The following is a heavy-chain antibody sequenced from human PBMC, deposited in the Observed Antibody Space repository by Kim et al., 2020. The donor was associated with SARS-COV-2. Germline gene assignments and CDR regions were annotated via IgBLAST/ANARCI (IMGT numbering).Heavy chain of an antibody. CDR3: AREPSTYFDY. J-gene: IGHJ4*02. CDR2: SK. V-gene: IGHV3-66*01. Sequence: SKSYADSVEGRFTISRDDSKNTVYLQMNSLRAEDTAVYFCAREPSTYFDYWGQGTLVTVSS.